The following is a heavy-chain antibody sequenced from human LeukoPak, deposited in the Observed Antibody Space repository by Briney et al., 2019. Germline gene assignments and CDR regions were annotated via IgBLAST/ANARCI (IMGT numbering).Heavy chain of an antibody. V-gene: IGHV3-7*01. Sequence: GGSLRLSCAASGFTFSSYWMSWVRQAPGKGLEWVANIKQDGSEKYYVDSVKSRFTISRDNVKNSLYLQMNSLRAEDTAVYYCARDAYSSSWYGVNWFDPWGQGSLVTVSS. J-gene: IGHJ5*02. D-gene: IGHD6-13*01. CDR3: ARDAYSSSWYGVNWFDP. CDR2: IKQDGSEK. CDR1: GFTFSSYW.